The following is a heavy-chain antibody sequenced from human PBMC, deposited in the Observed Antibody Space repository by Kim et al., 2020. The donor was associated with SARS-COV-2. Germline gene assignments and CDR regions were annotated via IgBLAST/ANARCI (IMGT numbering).Heavy chain of an antibody. J-gene: IGHJ4*02. CDR2: ISFDGSSP. D-gene: IGHD3-10*01. CDR3: IRSTYYSSSGNPFDT. CDR1: EFIFSNYW. Sequence: GGSLRLSCVPSEFIFSNYWMHWVRQAPGKGLEWVSRISFDGSSPSYADSVRARFTISRDNAENTLYLQMNSLRAEDTAVYYCIRSTYYSSSGNPFDTWGRGTLVTVSS. V-gene: IGHV3-74*01.